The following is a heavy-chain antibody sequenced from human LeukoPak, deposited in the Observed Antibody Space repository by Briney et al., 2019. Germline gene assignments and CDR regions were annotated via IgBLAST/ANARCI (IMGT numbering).Heavy chain of an antibody. Sequence: ASVIVSSTASVYIFTIYSISWVRHATGQGLEWMGWISAYNGDTNYVQKFQGRVTMTTDTSTSTAYMELKSLRSDDTAVYYCAREEGAPIAAANIWGLGTKVTVAS. CDR2: ISAYNGDT. J-gene: IGHJ3*02. CDR3: AREEGAPIAAANI. V-gene: IGHV1-18*01. CDR1: VYIFTIYS. D-gene: IGHD6-13*01.